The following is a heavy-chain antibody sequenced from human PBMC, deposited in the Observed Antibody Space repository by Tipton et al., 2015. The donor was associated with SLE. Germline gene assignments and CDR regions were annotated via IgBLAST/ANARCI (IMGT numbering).Heavy chain of an antibody. D-gene: IGHD6-13*01. CDR1: GGSIFSHY. Sequence: TLSLTCTVSGGSIFSHYWSLFRQTPERGLEWIGYVFYTGETYSAPSLKNRVTISADTSRSQVSLNLRSVTAADTAVYYCARGLRADSTSHFDHWGPGTLVTVSS. CDR3: ARGLRADSTSHFDH. V-gene: IGHV4-59*11. J-gene: IGHJ4*02. CDR2: VFYTGET.